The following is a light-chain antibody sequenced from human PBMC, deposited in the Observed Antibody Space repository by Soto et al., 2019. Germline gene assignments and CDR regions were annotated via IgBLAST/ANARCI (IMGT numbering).Light chain of an antibody. J-gene: IGKJ1*01. CDR2: SAS. V-gene: IGKV3-15*01. CDR3: PQYNIYLRT. CDR1: QSISSN. Sequence: EIRSGQSTAHQSVPPGVSATLSCWASQSISSNLAWYQQKPGKAPRLLIYSASTIATGVPARFSGSGSGTEFTLTISSLQPEDFATYYCPQYNIYLRTFGQVSKVAIK.